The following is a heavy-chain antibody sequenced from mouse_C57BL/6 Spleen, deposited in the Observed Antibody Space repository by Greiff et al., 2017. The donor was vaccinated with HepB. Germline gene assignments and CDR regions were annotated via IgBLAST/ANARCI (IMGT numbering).Heavy chain of an antibody. CDR2: IDPNSGGT. J-gene: IGHJ1*03. CDR1: GYTFTSYW. CDR3: ATHLITTVVAGDWYFDV. V-gene: IGHV1-72*01. D-gene: IGHD1-1*01. Sequence: QVQLQQPGAELVKPGASVKLSCKASGYTFTSYWMHWVKQRPGRGLEWIGRIDPNSGGTKYNEKFKSKATLTVDKPSSTAYMQLSSLTSEDSAVYYCATHLITTVVAGDWYFDVWGTGTTVTVSS.